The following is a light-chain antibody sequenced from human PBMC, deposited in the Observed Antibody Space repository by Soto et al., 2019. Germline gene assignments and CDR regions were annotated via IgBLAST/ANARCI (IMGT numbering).Light chain of an antibody. CDR2: GAS. J-gene: IGKJ5*01. CDR3: EQYKNWTIP. CDR1: QSVSSN. Sequence: EIVMTQSPATLSVSPGERATLSCRASQSVSSNLAWDQQKAGQAPSILIFGASSRATGIPARFRGSGSGTEFTLTNSGTESEYFAVYYCEQYKNWTIPVGQGTRLEIK. V-gene: IGKV3-15*01.